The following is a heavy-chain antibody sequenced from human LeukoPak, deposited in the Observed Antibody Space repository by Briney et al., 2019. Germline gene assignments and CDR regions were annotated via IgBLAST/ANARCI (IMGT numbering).Heavy chain of an antibody. J-gene: IGHJ3*02. Sequence: GGSLRLSCAASGFTFSSYAMSWVRQAPGKGLEWVSVVSGSGGSTSYADSVKGRFTISRDNSKNTLYLQMNSLRAEDTAVYYCARGGSYLSAFDIWGQGTMVTVSS. CDR3: ARGGSYLSAFDI. D-gene: IGHD1-26*01. V-gene: IGHV3-23*01. CDR2: VSGSGGST. CDR1: GFTFSSYA.